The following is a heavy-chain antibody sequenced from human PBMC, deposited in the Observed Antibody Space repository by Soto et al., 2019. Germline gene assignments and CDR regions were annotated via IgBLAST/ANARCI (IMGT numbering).Heavy chain of an antibody. V-gene: IGHV4-59*01. CDR2: IYYSGST. CDR3: ARGAVAGDYYYYYGMDV. Sequence: SETLSLTCTVSGGSISSYYWSWIRQPPGKGLEWIGYIYYSGSTNYDPSLKSRVTISVDTSKNQFSLKLSSVTAADTAVYYCARGAVAGDYYYYYGMDVWGQGTTVTVSS. CDR1: GGSISSYY. J-gene: IGHJ6*02. D-gene: IGHD6-19*01.